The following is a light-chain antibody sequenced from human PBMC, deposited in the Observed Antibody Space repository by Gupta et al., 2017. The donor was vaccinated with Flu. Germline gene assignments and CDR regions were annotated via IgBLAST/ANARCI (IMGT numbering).Light chain of an antibody. V-gene: IGKV1-33*01. CDR2: DAS. J-gene: IGKJ4*01. Sequence: PSSLSASVGDRVTITCQASQDIINYLNWYQQKPGKAPKLLIYDASNLETGVPSRFSGSGSGTDFSFTISSLQPEDTATYYCQQYDNPPLTFGGGTKVEIK. CDR3: QQYDNPPLT. CDR1: QDIINY.